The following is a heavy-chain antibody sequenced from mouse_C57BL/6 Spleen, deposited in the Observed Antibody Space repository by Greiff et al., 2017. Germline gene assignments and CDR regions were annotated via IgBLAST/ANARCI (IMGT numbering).Heavy chain of an antibody. V-gene: IGHV1-50*01. CDR3: ATYGSSYYFDY. D-gene: IGHD1-1*01. Sequence: VQLQQPGAELVKPGASVKLSCKASGYTFTSYWMQWVKQRPGPGLEWIGEIDPSDSYTNYNQKFKGKATLTVDTSSSTAYMQLSSLTSEDSAVYYCATYGSSYYFDYWGQGTTLTVSS. CDR1: GYTFTSYW. CDR2: IDPSDSYT. J-gene: IGHJ2*01.